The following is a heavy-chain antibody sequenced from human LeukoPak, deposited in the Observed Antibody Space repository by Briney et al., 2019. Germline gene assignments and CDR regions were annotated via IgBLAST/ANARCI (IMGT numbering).Heavy chain of an antibody. CDR3: ARDRGYSYGSYYYYYGMDV. J-gene: IGHJ6*02. V-gene: IGHV4-31*03. CDR1: GGSISSGGYY. D-gene: IGHD5-18*01. Sequence: SETLSLTCTVSGGSISSGGYYWSWIRQHPGKGLEWIGYIYYSGSTYYNPSLKSRVTISVDTSKNQFSLKLSSVTAADTAVYYCARDRGYSYGSYYYYYGMDVWGQGTTATVSS. CDR2: IYYSGST.